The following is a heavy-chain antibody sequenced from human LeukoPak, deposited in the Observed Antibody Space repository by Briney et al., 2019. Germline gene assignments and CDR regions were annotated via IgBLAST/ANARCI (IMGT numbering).Heavy chain of an antibody. D-gene: IGHD2-2*01. V-gene: IGHV1-8*01. Sequence: WASVKVSCRASGYTFTSYDINWVRQATGQGLEWMGWMNPNSGNTGYAQKFQGRVTMTRNTSISTAYMGLSSLRSEDTAVYYCARGECSSTSCYDWFDPWGQGTLVTVSS. J-gene: IGHJ5*02. CDR3: ARGECSSTSCYDWFDP. CDR1: GYTFTSYD. CDR2: MNPNSGNT.